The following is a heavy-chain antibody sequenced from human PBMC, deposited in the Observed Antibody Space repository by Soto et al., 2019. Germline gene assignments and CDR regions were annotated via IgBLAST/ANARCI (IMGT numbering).Heavy chain of an antibody. D-gene: IGHD5-18*01. CDR1: GGSISSSSYY. J-gene: IGHJ4*02. CDR3: ARDNGYSYGYTLDH. V-gene: IGHV4-39*07. Sequence: SETLSLTCTVSGGSISSSSYYWGWIRQPPGKGPEWIGSIYYSGNTFYNPSLKSRVTISVDTSKNQFSLKLSSVTAADTAVYYCARDNGYSYGYTLDHWGQGTLVTVSS. CDR2: IYYSGNT.